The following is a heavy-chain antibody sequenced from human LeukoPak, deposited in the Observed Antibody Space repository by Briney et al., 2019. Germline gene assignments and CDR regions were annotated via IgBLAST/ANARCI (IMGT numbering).Heavy chain of an antibody. V-gene: IGHV1-18*01. J-gene: IGHJ4*02. CDR1: GHTFTSYG. CDR3: ARDRSFYYYDSSGYNY. D-gene: IGHD3-22*01. Sequence: ASVKVSCKASGHTFTSYGISWVRQAPGQGLEWMGWISAYNGNTNYAQKLQGRVTMTTDTSTSTAYMELRSLRSDDTAVYYCARDRSFYYYDSSGYNYWGQGTLVTVSS. CDR2: ISAYNGNT.